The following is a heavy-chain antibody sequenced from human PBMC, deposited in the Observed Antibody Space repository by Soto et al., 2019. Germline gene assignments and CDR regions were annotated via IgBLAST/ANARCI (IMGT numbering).Heavy chain of an antibody. Sequence: QVQLQESGPGLVKPSETLSLTCTVSGGSMSSYYWSWIRQPPGKGLEWIGYIYYSGSTNYNPSLKSRVTISVDTSKKHFSLELSSVTAADTAVCYGASWGVYCTSTRCFERWFDPWGQGILVTVSS. J-gene: IGHJ5*02. D-gene: IGHD2-2*01. V-gene: IGHV4-59*08. CDR3: ASWGVYCTSTRCFERWFDP. CDR1: GGSMSSYY. CDR2: IYYSGST.